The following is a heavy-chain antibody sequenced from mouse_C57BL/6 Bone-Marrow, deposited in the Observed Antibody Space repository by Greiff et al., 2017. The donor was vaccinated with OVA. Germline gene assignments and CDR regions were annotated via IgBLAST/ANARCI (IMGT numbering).Heavy chain of an antibody. V-gene: IGHV1-26*01. CDR1: GYTFTDYY. Sequence: EVQLQQSGPELVKPGASVKISCKASGYTFTDYYMNWVKQSHGKSLEWIGDINPNNGGTSYNQKFKGKATLTVDKSSSTAYMELRSLTSEDSAVYYCARGGGPVDYWGQGTTLTVSS. J-gene: IGHJ2*01. CDR3: ARGGGPVDY. CDR2: INPNNGGT. D-gene: IGHD3-3*01.